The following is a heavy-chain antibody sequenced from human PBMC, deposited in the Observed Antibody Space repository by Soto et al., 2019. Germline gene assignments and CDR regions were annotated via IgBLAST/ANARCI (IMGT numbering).Heavy chain of an antibody. Sequence: GGSLRLSCAASGFTFDDYAMHWVRQAPGKGLEWVSGISWNSGSIGYADSVKGRFTISRDNAKNSLYLQMNSLRAEDTALYYCAKDLTFIITFGGVTEWGQGTLVTVSS. D-gene: IGHD3-16*01. J-gene: IGHJ4*02. V-gene: IGHV3-9*01. CDR3: AKDLTFIITFGGVTE. CDR1: GFTFDDYA. CDR2: ISWNSGSI.